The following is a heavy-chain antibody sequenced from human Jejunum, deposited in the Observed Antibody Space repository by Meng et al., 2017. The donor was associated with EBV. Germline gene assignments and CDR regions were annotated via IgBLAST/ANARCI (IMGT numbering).Heavy chain of an antibody. D-gene: IGHD4-11*01. V-gene: IGHV1-18*01. J-gene: IGHJ4*02. Sequence: QVQLVQSGAEVKKAGASVKVSCKATGYTFSSYGISWVRRAPGQGLEWMAWISAYNGKTNYAQNLQGRVTLTTDTSTTTTYMELMSLRSDDTAVYYCARDGPDYGNYINFDYWGQGTLVTVSS. CDR2: ISAYNGKT. CDR1: GYTFSSYG. CDR3: ARDGPDYGNYINFDY.